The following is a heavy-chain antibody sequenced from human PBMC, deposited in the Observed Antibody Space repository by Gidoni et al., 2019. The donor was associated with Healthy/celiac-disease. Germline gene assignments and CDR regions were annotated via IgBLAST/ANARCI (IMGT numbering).Heavy chain of an antibody. Sequence: QVQLQESGPGLVKPSETLSLTCAVSGYSISSGYYWGWIRQPPGKGLEWIGSIYHSGSTYYNPSLKSRVTISVDTSKNQFSLKLSSVTAADTAVYYCARVVRPQQLVALINWFDPWGQGTLVTVSS. CDR1: GYSISSGYY. CDR3: ARVVRPQQLVALINWFDP. J-gene: IGHJ5*02. CDR2: IYHSGST. V-gene: IGHV4-38-2*01. D-gene: IGHD6-13*01.